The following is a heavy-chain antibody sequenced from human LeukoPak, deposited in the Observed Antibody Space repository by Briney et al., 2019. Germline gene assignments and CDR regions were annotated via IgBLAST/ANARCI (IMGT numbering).Heavy chain of an antibody. V-gene: IGHV3-11*03. CDR3: SSPRDAYNYFGFDY. D-gene: IGHD5-24*01. J-gene: IGHJ4*02. CDR1: GFTFSDYY. CDR2: ISSSSSYT. Sequence: PGGSLRLSCAASGFTFSDYYMSWIRQAPGKGLEWVSYISSSSSYTNYADSVKGRFSISRDNAKNSLYLQMNSLRAEDTAVYYCSSPRDAYNYFGFDYWGQGTLVTVSS.